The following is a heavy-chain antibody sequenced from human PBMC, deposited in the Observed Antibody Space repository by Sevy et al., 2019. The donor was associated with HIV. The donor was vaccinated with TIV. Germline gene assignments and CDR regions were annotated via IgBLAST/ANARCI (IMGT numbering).Heavy chain of an antibody. D-gene: IGHD3-22*01. Sequence: ASVKVSCKASGGTFSSYAISWVRQAPGQGLEWMVRIIPILGIANYAQKFQGRVTITADKSTSTAYMELSSLRSEDTAMYYSVRIGYHSSGYYSSYFDYWGQGTLVTVSS. CDR1: GGTFSSYA. V-gene: IGHV1-69*04. CDR2: IIPILGIA. J-gene: IGHJ4*02. CDR3: VRIGYHSSGYYSSYFDY.